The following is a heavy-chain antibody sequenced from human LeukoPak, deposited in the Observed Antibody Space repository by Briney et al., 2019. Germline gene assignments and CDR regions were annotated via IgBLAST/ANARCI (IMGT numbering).Heavy chain of an antibody. CDR3: AKYGPQDSGSSHFDY. CDR2: IRDSGSST. V-gene: IGHV3-23*01. D-gene: IGHD1-26*01. Sequence: GGTLRLSCAASGFTFSSYAMSWVRQAPGKGLEWVSAIRDSGSSTHYADSVKGRFTTSRDNSKNTLFLQMNSLRAEDTAIYYCAKYGPQDSGSSHFDYWGQGALVTVSS. CDR1: GFTFSSYA. J-gene: IGHJ4*02.